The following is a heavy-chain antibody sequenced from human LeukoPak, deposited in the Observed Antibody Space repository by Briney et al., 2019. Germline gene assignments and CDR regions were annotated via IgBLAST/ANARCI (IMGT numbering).Heavy chain of an antibody. Sequence: SETLSLTCTVSIGSINGYYWSWIRQPPGKGLEWIGEINHSGSTNYNPSLKSRVTISVDTSKNQFSLKLSSVTAADTAVYYCAREGGIVVVPAAADDAFDIWGQGTMVTVSS. CDR2: INHSGST. D-gene: IGHD2-2*01. J-gene: IGHJ3*02. CDR1: IGSINGYY. V-gene: IGHV4-34*01. CDR3: AREGGIVVVPAAADDAFDI.